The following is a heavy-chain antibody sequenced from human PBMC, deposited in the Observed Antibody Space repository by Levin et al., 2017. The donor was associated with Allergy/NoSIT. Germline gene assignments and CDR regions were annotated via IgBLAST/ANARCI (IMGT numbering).Heavy chain of an antibody. V-gene: IGHV1-2*02. Sequence: PEASVKVSCKASEYSFTDYYIHWVRQAPGQGLEWMGWINPFSGGTKYAQKFQGRVTVTGDTAISTVYMEMSSLRSDDTAVYYCGRRRSGYYDVIDYWGQGTLVTV. CDR1: EYSFTDYY. J-gene: IGHJ4*02. D-gene: IGHD3-3*01. CDR3: GRRRSGYYDVIDY. CDR2: INPFSGGT.